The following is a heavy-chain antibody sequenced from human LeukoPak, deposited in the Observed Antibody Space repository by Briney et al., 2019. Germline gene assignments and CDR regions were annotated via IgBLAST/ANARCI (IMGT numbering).Heavy chain of an antibody. CDR3: ARGLDYGDYADAFDI. V-gene: IGHV4-30-4*07. J-gene: IGHJ3*02. CDR1: GGSISSGVYS. Sequence: PSETLSLTCTVSGGSISSGVYSWSWIRQPPGKGLEWIGYIYYRGGTYYNPSLKSRVTISIDTSKNQFSLKVSSTTAADTAVYYCARGLDYGDYADAFDIWGQGTMVTVSS. CDR2: IYYRGGT. D-gene: IGHD4-17*01.